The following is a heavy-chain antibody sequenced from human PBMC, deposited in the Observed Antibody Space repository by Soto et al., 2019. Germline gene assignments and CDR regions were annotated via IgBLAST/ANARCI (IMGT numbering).Heavy chain of an antibody. CDR2: ISPSSTYI. D-gene: IGHD2-2*01. CDR1: GFTFSTYS. CDR3: GTVVGGVVVVPGANRGDF. J-gene: IGHJ4*02. Sequence: EVQLVESGGGLVKPGGSLRLSCAASGFTFSTYSMSWVRQAPGKGLEWVSSISPSSTYIHYADSVTGRSTISRDNAEKDVHRDMISLRAADTAIRSSGTVVGGVVVVPGANRGDFWGQGTLVTVA. V-gene: IGHV3-21*01.